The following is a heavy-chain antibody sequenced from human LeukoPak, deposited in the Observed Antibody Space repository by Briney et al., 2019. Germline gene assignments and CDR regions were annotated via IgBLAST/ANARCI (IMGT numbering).Heavy chain of an antibody. CDR2: LYSGGTT. V-gene: IGHV3-53*01. CDR1: GFTVTNNY. Sequence: GGSLRLSCAVTGFTVTNNYMTWVRQAPGKGLEWVSVLYSGGTTYYADSVKGRFTISRDNSKNTLFLQMNSLRAEDTAVYYCARGLGSGTYTEYYMDVWGKGTTVTVSS. CDR3: ARGLGSGTYTEYYMDV. J-gene: IGHJ6*03. D-gene: IGHD3-10*01.